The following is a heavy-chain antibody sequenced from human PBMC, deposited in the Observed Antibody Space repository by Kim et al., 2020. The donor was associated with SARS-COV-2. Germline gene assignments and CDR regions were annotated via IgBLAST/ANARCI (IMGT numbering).Heavy chain of an antibody. J-gene: IGHJ4*02. D-gene: IGHD1-26*01. Sequence: SETLSLTCTVSGGSISSSSYYWGWIRQPPGKGLEWIGSIYYSGSTYYNPSLKSRVTISVDTSKNQFSLKLSSVTAADTAVYYCASQTPGARGFDYWGQGTLVTVSS. CDR3: ASQTPGARGFDY. V-gene: IGHV4-39*01. CDR1: GGSISSSSYY. CDR2: IYYSGST.